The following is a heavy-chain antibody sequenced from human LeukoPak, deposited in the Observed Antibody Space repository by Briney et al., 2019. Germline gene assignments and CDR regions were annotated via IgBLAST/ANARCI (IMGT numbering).Heavy chain of an antibody. J-gene: IGHJ2*01. CDR2: IYYSGST. D-gene: IGHD2-15*01. CDR1: GGSISSGGYY. CDR3: ASSPPRCCSGGSCYSDYWYFDL. V-gene: IGHV4-31*03. Sequence: SQTLSLTCTVSGGSISSGGYYWSWIRQHPGKGLEWIGYIYYSGSTYYNPSLKSRVTISVDTSKNQFSLKLSSVTAADTAVYYCASSPPRCCSGGSCYSDYWYFDLWGRGTLVTVSS.